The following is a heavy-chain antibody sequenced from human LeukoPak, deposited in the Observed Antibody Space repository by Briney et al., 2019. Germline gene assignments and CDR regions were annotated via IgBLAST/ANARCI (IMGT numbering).Heavy chain of an antibody. Sequence: SVKVSCKASGGTFSSYAISWVRQAPGQGLEWMGRIIPILGIANYAQKFQGRVTITADKSTSTAYMELSSLRSEDTAVYYCARAVVDFWSGYSDNWFDPWGQGTLVTVSS. V-gene: IGHV1-69*04. D-gene: IGHD3-3*01. J-gene: IGHJ5*02. CDR3: ARAVVDFWSGYSDNWFDP. CDR2: IIPILGIA. CDR1: GGTFSSYA.